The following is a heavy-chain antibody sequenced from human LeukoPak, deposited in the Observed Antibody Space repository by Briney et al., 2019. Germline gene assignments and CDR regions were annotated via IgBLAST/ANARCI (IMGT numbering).Heavy chain of an antibody. J-gene: IGHJ4*02. CDR2: VYYNGIT. D-gene: IGHD1/OR15-1a*01. V-gene: IGHV4-59*01. CDR1: GVSINTYF. CDR3: ASQLGGTTFH. Sequence: PSETLSLTCTVSGVSINTYFWSWIRQPPGKGPEWIGYVYYNGITNYNPSLKSRVSISLDTSKNQFSLRLSSVTAAETAVYYCASQLGGTTFHWGQGTLVTVSS.